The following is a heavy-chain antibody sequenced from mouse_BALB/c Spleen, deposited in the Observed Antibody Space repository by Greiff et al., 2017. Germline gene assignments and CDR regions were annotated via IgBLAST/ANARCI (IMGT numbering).Heavy chain of an antibody. CDR3: ARWGSSGYPDY. Sequence: EVKLEESGPGLVKPSQSLSLTCTVTGYSITSDYAWNWIRQFPGNKLEWMGYISYSGSTSYNPSLKSRISITRDTSKNQFFLQLNSVTTEDTATYYCARWGSSGYPDYWGQGTTLTVSS. J-gene: IGHJ2*01. D-gene: IGHD3-1*01. V-gene: IGHV3-2*02. CDR2: ISYSGST. CDR1: GYSITSDYA.